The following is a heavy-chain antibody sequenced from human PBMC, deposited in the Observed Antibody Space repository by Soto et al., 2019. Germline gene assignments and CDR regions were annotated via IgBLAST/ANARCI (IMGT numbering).Heavy chain of an antibody. CDR3: ARVPRQMLYGPTRNGMDV. V-gene: IGHV1-69*01. J-gene: IGHJ6*02. D-gene: IGHD2-2*02. Sequence: QVQLVQSGAAVSKPGSSVKVSCKASGGTFGIYAIGWVRQAPGQGLEWMGGIIPAFGTTKNAQKFQDRVDMTAGESTNTVYMELRGLSFDDTAVYYCARVPRQMLYGPTRNGMDVWGQGTTLIVSS. CDR2: IIPAFGTT. CDR1: GGTFGIYA.